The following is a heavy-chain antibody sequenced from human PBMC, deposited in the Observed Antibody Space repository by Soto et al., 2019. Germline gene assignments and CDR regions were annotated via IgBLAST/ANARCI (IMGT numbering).Heavy chain of an antibody. Sequence: ASVKVSCKASGYTFTSYGISWLLQAPGQGLEWMGWISAYNGNTNYAQKLQGRVTMTTDTSTSTAYMELRSLRSDDTAVYYCARMAGYDFWSGYYLNRYFDYWGQGTLVTVSS. CDR1: GYTFTSYG. CDR3: ARMAGYDFWSGYYLNRYFDY. V-gene: IGHV1-18*01. D-gene: IGHD3-3*01. CDR2: ISAYNGNT. J-gene: IGHJ4*02.